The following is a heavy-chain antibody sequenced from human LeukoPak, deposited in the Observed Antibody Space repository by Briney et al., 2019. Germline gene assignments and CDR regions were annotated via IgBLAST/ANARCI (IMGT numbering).Heavy chain of an antibody. CDR3: AKYSRGWYVYYYMDV. Sequence: PGGSLRLSCAASGFTFSSYGMSWVRQAPGKGLEWVSAISATGGSAYNADSVKGRFTISRDNSKNTLYLEMNSLRAEDTAVYYCAKYSRGWYVYYYMDVWRKGTTVTVSS. CDR1: GFTFSSYG. CDR2: ISATGGSA. D-gene: IGHD6-19*01. V-gene: IGHV3-23*01. J-gene: IGHJ6*03.